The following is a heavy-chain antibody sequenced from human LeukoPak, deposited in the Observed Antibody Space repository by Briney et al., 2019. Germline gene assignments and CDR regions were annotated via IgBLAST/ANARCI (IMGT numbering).Heavy chain of an antibody. V-gene: IGHV4-59*01. D-gene: IGHD3-10*01. Sequence: PSETLSLTCTVSGGSISSYYWGWIRQPPGKGLEWIGYIYYSGSTNYNPSLKSRVTISLDTSKNQFSLRLSSVTAADTAVYYCARDRTYGHFDYWGQGTLVTVSP. CDR1: GGSISSYY. J-gene: IGHJ4*02. CDR2: IYYSGST. CDR3: ARDRTYGHFDY.